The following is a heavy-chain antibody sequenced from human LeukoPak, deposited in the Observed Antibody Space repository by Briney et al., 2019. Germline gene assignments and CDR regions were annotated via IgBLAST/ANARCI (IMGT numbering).Heavy chain of an antibody. V-gene: IGHV3-33*01. J-gene: IGHJ4*02. CDR3: ARDLLYSSSWPDY. CDR2: IWYDGSNK. CDR1: GFTFSSYG. D-gene: IGHD6-13*01. Sequence: GESLRLSCAASGFTFSSYGMHWVRQAPGKGLEWVAVIWYDGSNKYYADSVKGRFTISRDNSKNALYLQMNSLRAEDTAVYYCARDLLYSSSWPDYWGQGTLVTVSS.